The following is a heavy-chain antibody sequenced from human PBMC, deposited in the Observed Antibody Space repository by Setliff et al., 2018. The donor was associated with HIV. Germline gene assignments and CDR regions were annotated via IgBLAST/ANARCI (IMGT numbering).Heavy chain of an antibody. CDR2: IYHSGST. D-gene: IGHD6-19*01. CDR3: ATYYIAVAGTFPY. J-gene: IGHJ4*02. Sequence: GSLRLSCAASGFTFSSNWWSWVRQPPGKGLEWIGEIYHSGSTNYNPSLKSRVTITVDESKNQFSLKLSSVTAADTAVYYCATYYIAVAGTFPYWGQGTLVTVSS. V-gene: IGHV4-4*02. CDR1: GFTFSSNW.